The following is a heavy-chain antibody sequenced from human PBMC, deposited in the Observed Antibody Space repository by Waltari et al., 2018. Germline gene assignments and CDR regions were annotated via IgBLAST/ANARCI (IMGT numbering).Heavy chain of an antibody. V-gene: IGHV4-4*02. D-gene: IGHD4-17*01. Sequence: QVQLQESGPGLVKPSGTLSLTCAVSGGSISSSNWWSWVRQPPGKGLEWIGEIYHSGSTNYKPSLKSRVTISVDKSKNQFSLKLSSVTAADTAVYYCAREVNLRLGSERLKGDDAFDIWGQGTMVTVSS. CDR1: GGSISSSNW. J-gene: IGHJ3*02. CDR2: IYHSGST. CDR3: AREVNLRLGSERLKGDDAFDI.